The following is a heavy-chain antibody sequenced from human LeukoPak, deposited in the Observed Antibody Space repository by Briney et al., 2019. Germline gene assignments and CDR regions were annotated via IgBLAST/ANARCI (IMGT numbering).Heavy chain of an antibody. J-gene: IGHJ4*02. D-gene: IGHD3-10*01. CDR3: ARDSRLLYYYGSGSLDY. V-gene: IGHV3-30-3*01. CDR1: GFTFSSYA. Sequence: PGRSLRLSCAASGFTFSSYAMHWVRQAPGKGLEWVAVISYDGSNKYYADSVKGRFTISRDNSKNTLYLQMNSLRAEDTAVYYCARDSRLLYYYGSGSLDYWGQGTLVTVSS. CDR2: ISYDGSNK.